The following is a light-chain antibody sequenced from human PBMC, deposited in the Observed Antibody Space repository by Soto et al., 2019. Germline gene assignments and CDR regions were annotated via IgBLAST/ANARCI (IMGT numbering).Light chain of an antibody. J-gene: IGLJ3*02. CDR2: DVN. Sequence: QSALTQPASVSGSPGQSITISCTGTSSDVGNYNLVSWYQQHPGKAPKLMIYDVNKRPSGVSDRFSGSKSGNTASLTTSGLQAEDEADYYCCSYAGSYTWVFGGGTKLTVL. CDR1: SSDVGNYNL. CDR3: CSYAGSYTWV. V-gene: IGLV2-23*02.